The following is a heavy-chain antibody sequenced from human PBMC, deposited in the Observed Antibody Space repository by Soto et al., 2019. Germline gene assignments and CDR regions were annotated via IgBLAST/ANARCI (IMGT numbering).Heavy chain of an antibody. Sequence: TSETLSLTCTVSGGSISSGGYYWSWIRQHPGKGLEWIGYIYYSGSTYYNPSLKSRVTISVDTSKNQFSLKLSSVTAADTAVYYCARVFYSNDYGDYVALRPVAFDIWGQGTMVTVSS. CDR1: GGSISSGGYY. CDR3: ARVFYSNDYGDYVALRPVAFDI. J-gene: IGHJ3*02. V-gene: IGHV4-31*03. D-gene: IGHD4-17*01. CDR2: IYYSGST.